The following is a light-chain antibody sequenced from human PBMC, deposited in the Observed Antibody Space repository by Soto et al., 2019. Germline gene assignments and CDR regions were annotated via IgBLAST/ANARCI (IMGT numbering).Light chain of an antibody. CDR3: QKYNSAPLT. CDR1: QGIGVY. J-gene: IGKJ4*01. CDR2: AAS. V-gene: IGKV1-27*01. Sequence: DIQMTQSPSSLSASLGDRVTITCRASQGIGVYLAWFQQKPGNVPKLLIDAASTLQSGAPSRFSGSGSGTDFTLTISSLQPEDVAPYYCQKYNSAPLTFGGGTKVEIK.